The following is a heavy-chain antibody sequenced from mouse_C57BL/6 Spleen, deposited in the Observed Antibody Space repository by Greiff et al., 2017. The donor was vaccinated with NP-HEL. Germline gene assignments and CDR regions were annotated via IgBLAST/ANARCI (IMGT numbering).Heavy chain of an antibody. V-gene: IGHV1-64*01. D-gene: IGHD1-1*01. Sequence: QVQLQQPGAELVKPGASVKLSCKASGYTFTSYWMHWVKQRPGQGLEWIGMIHPNSGSTNYNEKFKSKATLTVDKSSSTAYMQLSSLTSEDSAVYYCASVPLYDYAMDYWGQGTSVTVSS. CDR1: GYTFTSYW. CDR3: ASVPLYDYAMDY. J-gene: IGHJ4*01. CDR2: IHPNSGST.